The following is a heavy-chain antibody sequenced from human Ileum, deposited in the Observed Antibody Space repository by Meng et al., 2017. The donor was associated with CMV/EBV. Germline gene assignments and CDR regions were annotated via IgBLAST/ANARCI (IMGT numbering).Heavy chain of an antibody. Sequence: GGSLRLSCAASGFTFSRYTMHWVRQAPGKGLEWVAVISYDGSEKLYADSVKGRFTISRDNSQKTLYLQMYSLGREDTAVYYCARVMDNNWYSRYYSMDVWGQGTTVTGYS. CDR2: ISYDGSEK. D-gene: IGHD2-21*01. J-gene: IGHJ6*02. V-gene: IGHV3-30-3*01. CDR1: GFTFSRYT. CDR3: ARVMDNNWYSRYYSMDV.